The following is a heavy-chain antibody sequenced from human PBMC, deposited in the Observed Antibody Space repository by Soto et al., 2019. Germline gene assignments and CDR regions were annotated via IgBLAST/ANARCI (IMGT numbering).Heavy chain of an antibody. Sequence: QVQLVESGGGVVHPGRSLRLSCVASEFTFKHYAMHWVRQAPGKGLAWVAGISYDGSNEYYADSVKGRFTISRDNSKHTLDLQMPSLRAEDTAVYFCARDPSYGDQTWLFHYYYGLDVWGQGTTVTVSS. J-gene: IGHJ6*02. CDR3: ARDPSYGDQTWLFHYYYGLDV. CDR2: ISYDGSNE. CDR1: EFTFKHYA. V-gene: IGHV3-30-3*01. D-gene: IGHD4-17*01.